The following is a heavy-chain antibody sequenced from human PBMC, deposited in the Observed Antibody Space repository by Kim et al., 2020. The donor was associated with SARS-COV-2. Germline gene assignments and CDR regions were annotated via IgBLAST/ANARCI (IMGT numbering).Heavy chain of an antibody. CDR3: ARNYYGSGPYDY. J-gene: IGHJ4*02. Sequence: YAQKVQGRVTITADESTSTAYMELSSLRAEDTAVYYCARNYYGSGPYDYWGQGTLVTVSS. D-gene: IGHD3-10*01. V-gene: IGHV1-69*01.